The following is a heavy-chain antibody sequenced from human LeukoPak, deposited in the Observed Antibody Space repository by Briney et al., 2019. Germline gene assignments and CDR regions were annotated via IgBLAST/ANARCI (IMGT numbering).Heavy chain of an antibody. J-gene: IGHJ6*03. Sequence: PSETLPPTCTVSGGSISSYYWSWIRQPAGKGLEWIGRIYTSGSTNYNPSLKSRVTISVDKSKNQFSLKLSSVTAADTAVYYCASLRTPGSGNKNRDYYYYMDVWGKGTTVTVSS. D-gene: IGHD3-10*01. CDR3: ASLRTPGSGNKNRDYYYYMDV. V-gene: IGHV4-4*07. CDR2: IYTSGST. CDR1: GGSISSYY.